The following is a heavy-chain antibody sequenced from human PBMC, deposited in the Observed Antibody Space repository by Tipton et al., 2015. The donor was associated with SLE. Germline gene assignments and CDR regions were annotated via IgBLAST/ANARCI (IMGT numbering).Heavy chain of an antibody. CDR1: GYTLTSYG. CDR2: ISAYNGNT. CDR3: ARRRGDLLTSYYYYYMDV. J-gene: IGHJ6*03. D-gene: IGHD1-26*01. V-gene: IGHV1-18*01. Sequence: QSGAEVKKPGASVKVSCKASGYTLTSYGISWVRQAPGQGLEWMGWISAYNGNTKYVEKLQGRVTMTTDTSTTTAYMELRSLRSDDTAVYYCARRRGDLLTSYYYYYMDVWGKGTTVTVSS.